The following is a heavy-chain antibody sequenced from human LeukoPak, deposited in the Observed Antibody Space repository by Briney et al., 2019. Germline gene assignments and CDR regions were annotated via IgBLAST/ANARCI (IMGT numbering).Heavy chain of an antibody. CDR1: GGSRFSYY. CDR3: ASTYFGSGSFPLDY. J-gene: IGHJ4*02. Sequence: SETLSLTCTVSGGSRFSYYWSWVRQSPGKGLEWIGYIYYTGSTNYKHSLKSRITISIDMSRTQFSLKLRSVTAADTDVYYCASTYFGSGSFPLDYWGQGTLVTVSS. V-gene: IGHV4-59*01. CDR2: IYYTGST. D-gene: IGHD3-10*01.